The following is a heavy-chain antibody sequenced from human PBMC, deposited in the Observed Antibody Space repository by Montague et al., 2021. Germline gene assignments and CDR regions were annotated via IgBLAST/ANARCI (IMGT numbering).Heavy chain of an antibody. CDR2: TNHRGTT. J-gene: IGHJ4*02. D-gene: IGHD1-26*01. Sequence: SETLSLTCDIYVASFTASYWGWIRQTPGKWLEWIGETNHRGTTKSNPSLKTRVSLSLDTSKSQLSLTLQSVTAAYTAVYYCVAIKWERQTRNYFEQWGPGTLV. V-gene: IGHV4-34*01. CDR3: VAIKWERQTRNYFEQ. CDR1: VASFTASY.